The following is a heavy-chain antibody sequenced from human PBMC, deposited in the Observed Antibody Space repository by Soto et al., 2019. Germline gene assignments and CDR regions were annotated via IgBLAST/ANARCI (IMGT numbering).Heavy chain of an antibody. CDR3: ATASSSGSSGELDY. CDR1: GGSISSFY. J-gene: IGHJ4*02. V-gene: IGHV4-59*01. D-gene: IGHD3-22*01. CDR2: VYNSGST. Sequence: QVQLQESGPGLVKPSETLSLTCTVSGGSISSFYWSWIRQSPGKGLEWIGYVYNSGSTDDNPSLLSRVTLSIDTSKNQFSLRLTSVTAADTAVYYCATASSSGSSGELDYWGQGTLVTVSS.